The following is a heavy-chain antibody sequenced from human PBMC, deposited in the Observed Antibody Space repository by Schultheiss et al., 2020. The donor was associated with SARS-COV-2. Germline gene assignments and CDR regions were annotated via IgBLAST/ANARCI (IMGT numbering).Heavy chain of an antibody. CDR2: ISYGGTNT. D-gene: IGHD6-6*01. CDR1: GFTFSSYG. Sequence: GGSLRLSCAASGFTFSSYGMHWVRQAPGKGLEWVAVISYGGTNTYYADSVKGRFTISRDNSKNTLYLQMNSLRAEDTAVYYCAKEVRQLVQGPYYYYGMDVWGQGTTVTVSS. CDR3: AKEVRQLVQGPYYYYGMDV. V-gene: IGHV3-30*18. J-gene: IGHJ6*02.